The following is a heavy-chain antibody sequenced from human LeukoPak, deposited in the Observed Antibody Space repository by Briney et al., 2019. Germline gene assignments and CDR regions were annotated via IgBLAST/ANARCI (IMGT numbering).Heavy chain of an antibody. V-gene: IGHV3-48*03. CDR1: GFTFSSYE. CDR2: ISGSGSTI. Sequence: GGSLRLSCAASGFTFSSYEMNWVRQAPGKGLEWVSYISGSGSTIYYANSVKGRFTISRDNAKNSLYLQMNSLRAEDTAVYYCARDKYNWNGDAFDIWGLGTMVTVSS. CDR3: ARDKYNWNGDAFDI. J-gene: IGHJ3*02. D-gene: IGHD1-20*01.